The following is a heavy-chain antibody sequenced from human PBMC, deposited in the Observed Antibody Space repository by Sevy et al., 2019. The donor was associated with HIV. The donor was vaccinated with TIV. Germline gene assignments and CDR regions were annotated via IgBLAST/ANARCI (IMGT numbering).Heavy chain of an antibody. J-gene: IGHJ3*02. V-gene: IGHV3-48*02. CDR3: ARDSRYDNSGQAITESI. CDR1: GFTFSSYS. D-gene: IGHD3-22*01. Sequence: GGSLRLSCAASGFTFSSYSMNWVRQAPGKGLEWVSYISSSSSTIYYADSVKGRFTISRDNAKNSLYLQMNSLRDEDTAVYYCARDSRYDNSGQAITESIWGQGTMVTVSS. CDR2: ISSSSSTI.